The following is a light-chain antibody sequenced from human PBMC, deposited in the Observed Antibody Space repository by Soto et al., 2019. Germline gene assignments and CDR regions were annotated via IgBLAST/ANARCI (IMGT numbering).Light chain of an antibody. CDR3: QQSKSFPLT. CDR1: QDINSW. J-gene: IGKJ4*01. CDR2: IAS. V-gene: IGKV1-12*01. Sequence: DIQMTQSPSSVSASVGDRVTITCRASQDINSWLTWYQQKPGKAPKVLIYIASRLQPGVPSRFSGRGAGTDFSLTISNLQPEDFATYVFQQSKSFPLTFGGGTKVEIK.